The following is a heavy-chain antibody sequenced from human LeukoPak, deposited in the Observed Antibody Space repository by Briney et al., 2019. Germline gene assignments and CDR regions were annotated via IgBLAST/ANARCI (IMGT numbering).Heavy chain of an antibody. Sequence: GESLKISCKVSGYTFTSYWFAWVRQMPGKGLEWMGIIYLGDSKSRYSPSFQGHVTISADKSISTAYLQWSSLNASDTAMYYCASGGAAHTDYMDVWGKGTTVTVSS. CDR3: ASGGAAHTDYMDV. J-gene: IGHJ6*03. CDR2: IYLGDSKS. CDR1: GYTFTSYW. V-gene: IGHV5-51*01. D-gene: IGHD3-16*01.